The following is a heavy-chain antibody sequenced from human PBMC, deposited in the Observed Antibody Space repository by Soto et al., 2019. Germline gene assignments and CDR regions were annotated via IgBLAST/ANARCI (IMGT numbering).Heavy chain of an antibody. CDR2: IYWDDDK. CDR1: GLSLRSNGEG. CDR3: VYKALNSHWFVGAFDF. J-gene: IGHJ3*01. V-gene: IGHV2-5*02. D-gene: IGHD3-10*01. Sequence: QITLKESGPTLVKPTQTLTLTCSFSGLSLRSNGEGVGWIRQPPGKALEWLTFIYWDDDKRYNPSLKRRLTITKDTSKNQLVLTITNMNPVDTATYYCVYKALNSHWFVGAFDFWGPGTIVTVSS.